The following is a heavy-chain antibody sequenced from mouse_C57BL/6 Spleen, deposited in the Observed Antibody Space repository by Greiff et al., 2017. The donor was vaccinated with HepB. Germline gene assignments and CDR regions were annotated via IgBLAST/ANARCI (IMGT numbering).Heavy chain of an antibody. V-gene: IGHV1-82*01. CDR3: ARSGYSNYEGWAMDY. J-gene: IGHJ4*01. CDR1: GYAFSSSW. D-gene: IGHD2-5*01. Sequence: QVQLQQSGPELVKPGASVKISCKASGYAFSSSWMNWVKQRPGKGLEWIGRIYPGDGDTNYNGKFKGKATLTADKSSSTAYMQLSSLTSEDAAVYFCARSGYSNYEGWAMDYWGQGTSVTVSS. CDR2: IYPGDGDT.